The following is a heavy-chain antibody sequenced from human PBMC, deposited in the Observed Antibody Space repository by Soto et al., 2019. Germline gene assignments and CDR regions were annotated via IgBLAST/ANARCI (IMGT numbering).Heavy chain of an antibody. CDR2: ITSNGGNT. J-gene: IGHJ6*02. CDR1: GFTFSSYA. D-gene: IGHD2-21*01. V-gene: IGHV3-64*01. CDR3: ARRIPFGYGMDV. Sequence: EVQLVESEGGLVQPGGSLRLSCAASGFTFSSYAMHWVRQAPGKGLEYVSAITSNGGNTDYASSVKGRFTISRDNSKNTLYLQMGSLRAEDMAVYYCARRIPFGYGMDVWGQGTTVTVSS.